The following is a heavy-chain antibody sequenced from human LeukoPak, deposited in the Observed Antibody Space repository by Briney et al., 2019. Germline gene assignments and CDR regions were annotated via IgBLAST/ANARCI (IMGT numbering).Heavy chain of an antibody. CDR3: ARLLHPATYDYVWGSLGSPYYFDY. J-gene: IGHJ4*02. Sequence: PSETLSLTCTVSGYSISSGYHWGWIRQPPGKGLEWIGSIYHSGSTYYNPSLKSRVTISVDTSKNQFSLKLSSVTAADTAVYYCARLLHPATYDYVWGSLGSPYYFDYWGQGTLVTVSS. D-gene: IGHD3-16*01. CDR2: IYHSGST. CDR1: GYSISSGYH. V-gene: IGHV4-38-2*02.